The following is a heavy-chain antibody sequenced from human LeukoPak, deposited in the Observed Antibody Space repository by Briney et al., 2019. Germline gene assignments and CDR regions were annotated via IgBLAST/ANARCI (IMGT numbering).Heavy chain of an antibody. D-gene: IGHD2-2*01. J-gene: IGHJ5*02. CDR1: GYSISSGYY. V-gene: IGHV4-38-2*01. Sequence: SETLSLTCAVSGYSISSGYYWGWLRPPPGKGLGWIGSLYPSGSTHYNPSLKRRVHISVETSKKPFSLNLTSVTPADTGVYLGAIGGYCSSTSCYEGFAPRGQGTLVTL. CDR2: LYPSGST. CDR3: AIGGYCSSTSCYEGFAP.